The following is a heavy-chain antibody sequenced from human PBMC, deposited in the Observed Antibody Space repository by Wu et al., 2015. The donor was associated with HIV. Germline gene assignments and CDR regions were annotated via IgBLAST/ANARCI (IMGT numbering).Heavy chain of an antibody. J-gene: IGHJ3*02. CDR2: IIPIFGTA. CDR1: GGTFSSYA. Sequence: QVQLVQSGAEVKKLGSSVKVSCKASGGTFSSYAISWVRQAPGQGLEWMGGIIPIFGTANYAQKFQGRVTTTTDESTSTAYMELSSLRSEDTAVYYCARRTLEQREGYCSGGSCLWADAFDIWGQGTMVTVSS. V-gene: IGHV1-69*05. D-gene: IGHD2-15*01. CDR3: ARRTLEQREGYCSGGSCLWADAFDI.